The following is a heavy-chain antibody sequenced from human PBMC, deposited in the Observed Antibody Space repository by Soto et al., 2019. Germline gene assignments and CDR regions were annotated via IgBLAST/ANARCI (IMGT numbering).Heavy chain of an antibody. J-gene: IGHJ3*02. CDR1: GGSISSYY. D-gene: IGHD2-2*01. V-gene: IGHV4-59*01. Sequence: ETLSLTCTVSGGSISSYYWSWIRQPPGKGLEWIGYIYYSGSTNYNPSLKSRVTISVDTSKNQFSLKLSSVTAADTAVYYCARGRGGWFINQLLNAFDIWGQGTMVTVS. CDR2: IYYSGST. CDR3: ARGRGGWFINQLLNAFDI.